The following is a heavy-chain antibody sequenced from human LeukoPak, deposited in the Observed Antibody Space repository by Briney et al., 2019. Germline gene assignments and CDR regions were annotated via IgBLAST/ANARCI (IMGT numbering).Heavy chain of an antibody. V-gene: IGHV3-15*01. Sequence: GGSLRLSCAASGFTFSSYSMNWVRQAPGKGLEWVGRIKSTTVDATPEYAAPVKGRFTISRDDSKNTVYLQMNSLKSEDTAVYYCTTGPGNSGYWGQGTLVTVSS. D-gene: IGHD4-23*01. CDR1: GFTFSSYS. J-gene: IGHJ4*02. CDR2: IKSTTVDATP. CDR3: TTGPGNSGY.